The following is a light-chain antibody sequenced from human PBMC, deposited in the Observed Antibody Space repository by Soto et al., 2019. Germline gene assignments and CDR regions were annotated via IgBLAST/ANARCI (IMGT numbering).Light chain of an antibody. Sequence: EIVMTQSPATLSVSPGERATLSCRASQSVSSNLAWYQQKPGQAPRLLIFGASTRVTGLPARFSGSGSGTEFTLTISSLQSEDFAVYHCQQYNNWPFTFGQGTKLEIK. CDR1: QSVSSN. V-gene: IGKV3-15*01. CDR2: GAS. J-gene: IGKJ2*01. CDR3: QQYNNWPFT.